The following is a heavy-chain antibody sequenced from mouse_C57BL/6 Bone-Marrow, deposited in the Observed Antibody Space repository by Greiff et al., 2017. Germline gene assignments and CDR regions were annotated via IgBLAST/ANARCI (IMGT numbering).Heavy chain of an antibody. V-gene: IGHV1-82*01. CDR1: GYAFSSSW. D-gene: IGHD1-1*01. J-gene: IGHJ2*01. CDR3: ARGFITTVVEGY. CDR2: IYPGDGDT. Sequence: QVQLKQSGPELVKPGASVKISCKASGYAFSSSWMNWVKQRPGKGLEWIGRIYPGDGDTNYNGKFKGKATLTADKSSSTAYMQLSSLTSEESAVYFCARGFITTVVEGYWGQGTTLTVSS.